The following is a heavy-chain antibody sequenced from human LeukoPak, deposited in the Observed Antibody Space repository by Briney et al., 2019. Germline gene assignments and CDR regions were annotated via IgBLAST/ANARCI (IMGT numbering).Heavy chain of an antibody. D-gene: IGHD1-14*01. V-gene: IGHV4-34*01. CDR2: INHSGST. CDR3: AREPGEP. J-gene: IGHJ5*02. Sequence: SETLSLTCAVYGGSFSGYYWSWIRQPPGKGLEWIGEINHSGSTNYNPSLKSRVTISVDTSKNQFSLKLSSVTAADTAVYYCAREPGEPWGQGTLVTVSS. CDR1: GGSFSGYY.